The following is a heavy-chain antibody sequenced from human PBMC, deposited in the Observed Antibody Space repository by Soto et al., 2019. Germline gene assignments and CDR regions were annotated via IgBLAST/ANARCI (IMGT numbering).Heavy chain of an antibody. CDR3: ASLSRGAGYSYFDY. V-gene: IGHV4-39*01. CDR1: GGSISSSSYY. J-gene: IGHJ4*02. CDR2: IYYSGST. Sequence: QLQLQESGPGLVKPSETLSLTCTVSGGSISSSSYYWGWIRQPPGKGLEWIGSIYYSGSTYYNPSLKSRVTISVDTSKNQFSLKLSSVTAADTAVYYCASLSRGAGYSYFDYWGQGTLVTVSS. D-gene: IGHD3-9*01.